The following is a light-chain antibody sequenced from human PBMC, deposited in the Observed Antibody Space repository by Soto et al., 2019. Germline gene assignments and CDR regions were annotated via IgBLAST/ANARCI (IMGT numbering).Light chain of an antibody. Sequence: QPVLTQPPSVSGAPGQRVTISCTGSSSNIGAGYDVHWYQQLPGTAPKLLIYGNSNRPSGVPDRFSGSKSGTSASLAITGLQAEDEADYYCQSYDSSLSGYVVFGGGTKLIVL. J-gene: IGLJ2*01. CDR1: SSNIGAGYD. V-gene: IGLV1-40*01. CDR3: QSYDSSLSGYVV. CDR2: GNS.